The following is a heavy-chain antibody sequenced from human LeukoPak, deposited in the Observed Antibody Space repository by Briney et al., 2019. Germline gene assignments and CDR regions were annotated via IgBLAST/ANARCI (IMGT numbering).Heavy chain of an antibody. D-gene: IGHD6-25*01. CDR1: GGSISSSSYY. V-gene: IGHV4-61*01. Sequence: SETLSLTCTASGGSISSSSYYWSWIRQPPGKGLEWIGYIYYSGSTNYNPSLKSRVTISVDTSKNQFSLKLSSVTAADTAVYYCARASYSSDMTSNFDYWGQGTLVTVSS. J-gene: IGHJ4*02. CDR2: IYYSGST. CDR3: ARASYSSDMTSNFDY.